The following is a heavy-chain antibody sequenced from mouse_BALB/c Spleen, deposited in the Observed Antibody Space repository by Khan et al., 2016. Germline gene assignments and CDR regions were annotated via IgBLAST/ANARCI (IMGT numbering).Heavy chain of an antibody. V-gene: IGHV10S3*01. CDR1: AFTFNTNA. CDR2: IRSKSNNYAT. Sequence: VQLVETGGGLVQPRGSLKLSCAASAFTFNTNAMNWVRQAPGKGLEWVSRIRSKSNNYATYYADSVKDRFTISRDDSQSMLYLQMNNLKTEDTAMYFCVRDTPFAYWGQGTLVTVSA. J-gene: IGHJ3*01. CDR3: VRDTPFAY.